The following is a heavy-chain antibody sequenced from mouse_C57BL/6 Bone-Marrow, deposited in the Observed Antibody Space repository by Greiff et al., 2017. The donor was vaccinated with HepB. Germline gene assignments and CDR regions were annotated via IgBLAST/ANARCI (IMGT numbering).Heavy chain of an antibody. CDR2: ISNLAYSI. CDR3: AREGDYYGSSYWYFDV. CDR1: GFTFSDYG. Sequence: EVQVVESGGGLVQPGGSLKLSCAASGFTFSDYGMAWVRQAPRKGPEWVAFISNLAYSIYYADTVTGRFTISRENAKNTLYLEMSSLRSEDTAMYYCAREGDYYGSSYWYFDVWGTGTTVTVSS. D-gene: IGHD1-1*01. V-gene: IGHV5-15*01. J-gene: IGHJ1*03.